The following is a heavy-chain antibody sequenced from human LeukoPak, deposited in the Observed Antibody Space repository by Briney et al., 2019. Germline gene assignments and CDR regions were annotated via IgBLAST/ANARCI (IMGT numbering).Heavy chain of an antibody. V-gene: IGHV3-43*02. CDR3: ATWAFYHGLDV. D-gene: IGHD2/OR15-2a*01. Sequence: GGSLRLSCAASGFTFGDYAMHWVRQAPGKGLEWVSLIRADGGRTYYADSVNGRFTISRDNSKNSLYLQVNSLRTDDTALYYCATWAFYHGLDVWGQGSTVTVSS. J-gene: IGHJ6*02. CDR2: IRADGGRT. CDR1: GFTFGDYA.